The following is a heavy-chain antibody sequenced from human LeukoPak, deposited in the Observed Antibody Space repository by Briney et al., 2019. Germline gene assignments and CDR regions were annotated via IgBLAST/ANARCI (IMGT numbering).Heavy chain of an antibody. CDR2: IDQNGANI. CDR3: ARDPAGGAYDL. J-gene: IGHJ3*01. V-gene: IGHV3-7*03. CDR1: GFTFSSYA. Sequence: PGGSLRLSCAASGFTFSSYAITWVRQAPGKGLEWVAIIDQNGANIGYGDSVKGRFTVSRDNAQNSLYLQMNNLRAEDTAVYYCARDPAGGAYDLWGHGTLVTVSS.